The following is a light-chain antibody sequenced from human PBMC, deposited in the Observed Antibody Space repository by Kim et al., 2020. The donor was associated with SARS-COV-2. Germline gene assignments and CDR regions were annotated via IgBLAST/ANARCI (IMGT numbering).Light chain of an antibody. CDR1: RLDVGGYNY. CDR2: EVH. CDR3: SSWASTTSYV. V-gene: IGLV2-14*03. J-gene: IGLJ1*01. Sequence: QSALTQPASVSGSPGQSITISCTGTRLDVGGYNYVSWYQQHPGKAPKLMIYEVHNRPTGVSDRFSGSKSGNTASLTISGLQAEDEADYYCSSWASTTSYVFGTGTKVPVL.